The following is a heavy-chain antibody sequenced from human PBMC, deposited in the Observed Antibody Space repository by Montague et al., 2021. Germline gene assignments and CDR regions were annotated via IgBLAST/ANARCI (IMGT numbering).Heavy chain of an antibody. J-gene: IGHJ4*02. CDR1: GGSISEFY. Sequence: SETLSLTCTVTGGSISEFYWSWIRQPPEKGLEWIGYIYDSGTTNYNPSLKSRVTISADTSMNQFSLNLRSVTAADTAVYFCARRLGIRAPFVYWGQGTLVTVSS. CDR2: IYDSGTT. CDR3: ARRLGIRAPFVY. V-gene: IGHV4-59*08. D-gene: IGHD7-27*01.